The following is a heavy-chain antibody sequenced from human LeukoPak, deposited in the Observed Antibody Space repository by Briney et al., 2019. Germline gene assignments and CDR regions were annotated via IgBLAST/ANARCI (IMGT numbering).Heavy chain of an antibody. Sequence: SETLSLTCTVSGGSISSYYWSWVRQPPGKGLEWIGEINHSGSTNYNPSLKSRVTISVDTSKNQFSLKLSSVTAADTAVYYCARPYSSGWYFGYWGQGTLVTVSS. D-gene: IGHD6-19*01. CDR3: ARPYSSGWYFGY. CDR1: GGSISSYY. J-gene: IGHJ4*02. CDR2: INHSGST. V-gene: IGHV4-34*01.